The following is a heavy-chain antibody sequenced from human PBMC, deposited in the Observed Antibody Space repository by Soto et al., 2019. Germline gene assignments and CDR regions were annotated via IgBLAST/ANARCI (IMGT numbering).Heavy chain of an antibody. CDR3: TKEEMVTAIYFSDYLDY. V-gene: IGHV3-49*03. Sequence: GGSLRLSCTASGFTFGDYAMSWFRQAPGKGPVWVGFIRSKAYGGTTEYDASVKGRFTISRDDSKRIANLQMNSLKTEDTAVYYCTKEEMVTAIYFSDYLDYWGQGTLVTVSS. CDR1: GFTFGDYA. J-gene: IGHJ4*02. CDR2: IRSKAYGGTT. D-gene: IGHD2-21*02.